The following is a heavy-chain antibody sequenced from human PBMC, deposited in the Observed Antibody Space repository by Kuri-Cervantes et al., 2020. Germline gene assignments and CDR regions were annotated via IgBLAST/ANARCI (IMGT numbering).Heavy chain of an antibody. V-gene: IGHV3-23*01. CDR3: AKDHQSSTNNYDYMDV. Sequence: GESLKISCAASGFTFSSYEMNWVRQAPGKGLEWVSVISGSGGNTYYAESVKGRFTISRDNSKNTLYVQMNSLRAEDTAIYYCAKDHQSSTNNYDYMDVWGKGTTVTVSS. J-gene: IGHJ6*03. D-gene: IGHD5-24*01. CDR1: GFTFSSYE. CDR2: ISGSGGNT.